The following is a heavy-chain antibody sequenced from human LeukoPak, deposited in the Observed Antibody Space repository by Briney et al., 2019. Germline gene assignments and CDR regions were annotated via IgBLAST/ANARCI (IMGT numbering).Heavy chain of an antibody. CDR3: ARRGSTGTTTVDY. V-gene: IGHV4-34*01. CDR2: TNHSGST. J-gene: IGHJ4*02. CDR1: GESFSGYY. D-gene: IGHD1-1*01. Sequence: PSETLSLTCAVYGESFSGYYWTWIRQPPGKGLEWIGQTNHSGSTNYNPSLKSRVTISVATSKNQFSLNLNSVTAADTAVYYCARRGSTGTTTVDYWGQGTLVTVSS.